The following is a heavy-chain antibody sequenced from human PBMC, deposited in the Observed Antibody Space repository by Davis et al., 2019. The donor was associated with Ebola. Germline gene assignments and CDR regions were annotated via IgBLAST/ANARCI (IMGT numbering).Heavy chain of an antibody. Sequence: GESLKISCAASGFTFSSYSMNWVRQAPGKGLEWFSYISSSSSTIYYADSVKDRFTISRDNSKNTLYLQMNSLRAEDTAVYYCAKRGVYCSGGSCYDYWGQGTLVTVSS. CDR1: GFTFSSYS. V-gene: IGHV3-48*01. J-gene: IGHJ4*02. CDR2: ISSSSSTI. CDR3: AKRGVYCSGGSCYDY. D-gene: IGHD2-15*01.